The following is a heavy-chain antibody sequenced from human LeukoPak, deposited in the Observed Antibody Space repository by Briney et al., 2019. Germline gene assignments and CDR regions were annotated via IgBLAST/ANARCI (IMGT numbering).Heavy chain of an antibody. CDR1: GXTFSSYS. Sequence: PGGSLRLSWAASGXTFSSYSMNWVRQAPGKGLEWVSYISSSSSTIYYADSVKGRFTISRDNAKNSLYLQMNSLRDEDTAVYYCAREYDYVWGSYRFAPFDYWGQGTLVTVSS. D-gene: IGHD3-16*02. CDR2: ISSSSSTI. V-gene: IGHV3-48*02. CDR3: AREYDYVWGSYRFAPFDY. J-gene: IGHJ4*02.